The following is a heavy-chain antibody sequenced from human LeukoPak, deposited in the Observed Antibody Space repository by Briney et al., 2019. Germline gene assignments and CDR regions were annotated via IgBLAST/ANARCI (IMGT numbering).Heavy chain of an antibody. D-gene: IGHD3-3*01. Sequence: ASVKVSCKASGGTFSSYAISWVRQAPGQGLEWMGRIIPILGIANYAQKFQGRVTITADKSTSTAYMELSSLRSEDTAVYYCARDRTYYDFWSGYPDAFDIWGQGTMVTVSS. CDR2: IIPILGIA. V-gene: IGHV1-69*04. CDR3: ARDRTYYDFWSGYPDAFDI. J-gene: IGHJ3*02. CDR1: GGTFSSYA.